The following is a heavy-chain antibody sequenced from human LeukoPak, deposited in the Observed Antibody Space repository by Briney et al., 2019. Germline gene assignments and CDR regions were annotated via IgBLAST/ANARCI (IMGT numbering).Heavy chain of an antibody. J-gene: IGHJ3*02. V-gene: IGHV1-69*05. CDR1: GGTFSSYA. D-gene: IGHD3-3*01. CDR2: IIPIFGTA. CDR3: ARLPGYDFWSGYSGETDAFDI. Sequence: ASVKVSCKASGGTFSSYAISWVRQAPGQGLEWMGGIIPIFGTANYAQKLQGRVTITTDESTSTVYMELSSLRSEDTAVYYCARLPGYDFWSGYSGETDAFDIWGQGTMVTVSS.